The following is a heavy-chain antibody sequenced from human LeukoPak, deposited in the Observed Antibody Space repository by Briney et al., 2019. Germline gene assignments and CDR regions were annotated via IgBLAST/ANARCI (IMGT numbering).Heavy chain of an antibody. J-gene: IGHJ4*02. Sequence: GGSLRLSCAASGFTFRSYSMNWVRQAPGKGPEWVSFITSTSGDMLYADSVKGRFTISRDNAKNTLYLQMNSLRAEDTAVYFCARAAGHYFDYWGQGSLLTVSS. CDR1: GFTFRSYS. V-gene: IGHV3-21*06. D-gene: IGHD3-10*01. CDR3: ARAAGHYFDY. CDR2: ITSTSGDM.